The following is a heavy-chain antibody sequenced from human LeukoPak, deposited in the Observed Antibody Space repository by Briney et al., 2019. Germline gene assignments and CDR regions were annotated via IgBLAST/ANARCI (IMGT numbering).Heavy chain of an antibody. CDR3: ARSYMMTTAYGMDV. V-gene: IGHV1-2*04. J-gene: IGHJ6*02. CDR1: GYTLTELS. D-gene: IGHD4-11*01. CDR2: INPNSGGT. Sequence: VASVKVSCKVSGYTLTELSMHWVRQAPGQGLEWVGCINPNSGGTNYAQKFQGWVTMTRDTSRSTAYMELSRLTSDDAAVYYCARSYMMTTAYGMDVWGQGTTVIVSS.